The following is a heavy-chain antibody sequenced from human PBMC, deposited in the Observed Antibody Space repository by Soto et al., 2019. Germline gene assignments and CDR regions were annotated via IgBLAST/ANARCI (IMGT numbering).Heavy chain of an antibody. Sequence: EVQLVETGGDLVQPGESRRLSCAASGFAFSRSWMGWVRQAPEKGLEWVAIVNEDGSVKLYMDSVEGRFTISRDNAKNSLYLQMNSLICDYTSISYCVRDSAFGDVHYWGQGTLVTGSS. CDR3: VRDSAFGDVHY. V-gene: IGHV3-7*01. CDR1: GFAFSRSW. D-gene: IGHD3-10*01. CDR2: VNEDGSVK. J-gene: IGHJ4*02.